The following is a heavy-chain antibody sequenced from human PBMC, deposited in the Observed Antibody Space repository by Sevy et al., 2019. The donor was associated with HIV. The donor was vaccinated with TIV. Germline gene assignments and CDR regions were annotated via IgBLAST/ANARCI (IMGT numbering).Heavy chain of an antibody. CDR2: ISRSNTYI. Sequence: GESLKISCAASGFIFSSYSMNWVRQAPGKGLEWVASISRSNTYIYYADSVKGRFTIPRDDAKNSLYLQMNSLRAEDTAVYYWSRDYGGLNAFDFWGQGTMVTVSS. CDR1: GFIFSSYS. D-gene: IGHD4-17*01. V-gene: IGHV3-21*01. J-gene: IGHJ3*01. CDR3: SRDYGGLNAFDF.